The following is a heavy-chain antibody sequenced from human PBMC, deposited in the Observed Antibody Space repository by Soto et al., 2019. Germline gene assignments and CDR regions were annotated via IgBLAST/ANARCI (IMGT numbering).Heavy chain of an antibody. CDR3: AKVGYGAEYYYGMDV. V-gene: IGHV3-23*01. D-gene: IGHD5-12*01. CDR2: ISGSGGST. CDR1: GFSFSSYA. Sequence: GGCLRLSCAASGFSFSSYAMSWVRQAPGKWLEWVSGISGSGGSTYYADSVKGRFTISRDNSKNTLYLQMNSLRAEVTVVYYCAKVGYGAEYYYGMDVWGQGTTVTVSS. J-gene: IGHJ6*02.